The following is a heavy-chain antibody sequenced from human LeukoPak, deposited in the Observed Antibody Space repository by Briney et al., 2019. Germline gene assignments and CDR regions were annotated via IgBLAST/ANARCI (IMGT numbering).Heavy chain of an antibody. CDR2: VIPIFGTA. Sequence: SVKVSCKASGGTFSSYAISWVRQAPGQGLEWMGGVIPIFGTANYAQKFQGRVTITADESTSTAYMELSSLRSEDTAVYYCARDQSSVDAFDIWGQGTMVTVSS. J-gene: IGHJ3*02. V-gene: IGHV1-69*01. CDR3: ARDQSSVDAFDI. D-gene: IGHD5/OR15-5a*01. CDR1: GGTFSSYA.